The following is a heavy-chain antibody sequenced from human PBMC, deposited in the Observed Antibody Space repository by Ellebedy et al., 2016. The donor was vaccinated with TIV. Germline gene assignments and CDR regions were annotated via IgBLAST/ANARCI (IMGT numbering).Heavy chain of an antibody. CDR1: GFTFSSYS. CDR3: ARDQMATIPY. V-gene: IGHV3-48*01. Sequence: GESLKISCAASGFTFSSYSMNWVRQAPGKGLEWISYINSGSSSIYYADSVKGRFTISSDNAKNSLYLQMNSLRAEDTAVYYCARDQMATIPYWGQGTLVTVSS. D-gene: IGHD5-24*01. J-gene: IGHJ4*02. CDR2: INSGSSSI.